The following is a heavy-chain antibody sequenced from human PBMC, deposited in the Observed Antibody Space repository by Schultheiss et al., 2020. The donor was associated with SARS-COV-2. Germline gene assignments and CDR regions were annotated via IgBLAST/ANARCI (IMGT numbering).Heavy chain of an antibody. J-gene: IGHJ6*02. CDR1: GFSFSSYS. CDR2: ISSSGSTI. V-gene: IGHV3-48*04. D-gene: IGHD2-2*01. Sequence: GESLKISCAASGFSFSSYSMNWVRQAPGKGLEWVSYISSSGSTIYYADSVKGRFTISRDNAKNSLYLQMNSLRAEDTAVYYCARDQVVVHYGMDVWGQGTTVTVS. CDR3: ARDQVVVHYGMDV.